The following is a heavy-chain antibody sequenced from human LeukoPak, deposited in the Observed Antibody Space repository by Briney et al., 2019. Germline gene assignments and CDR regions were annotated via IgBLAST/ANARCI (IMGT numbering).Heavy chain of an antibody. Sequence: SETLSLTCTVSGGSISSGAYYWGWIRQHPGKGLEWIGYIYYSGSTYYNPSLKSRGTISVDTSKNQFSLKLSSVTAADTAVYYCASGNTFDYWGQGTLVTVSS. J-gene: IGHJ4*02. CDR1: GGSISSGAYY. V-gene: IGHV4-31*03. CDR2: IYYSGST. CDR3: ASGNTFDY.